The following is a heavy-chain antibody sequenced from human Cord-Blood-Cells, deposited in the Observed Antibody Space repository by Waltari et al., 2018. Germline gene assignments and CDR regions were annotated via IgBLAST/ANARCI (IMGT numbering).Heavy chain of an antibody. D-gene: IGHD1-7*01. V-gene: IGHV1-69*01. CDR1: GGTFSSYA. J-gene: IGHJ4*02. CDR3: AREIPGTRALDY. CDR2: IITLFGTE. Sequence: QVQLVQSGAEVKKPGSSVKVSCKASGGTFSSYAISWVRQAPGQGLEWMGGIITLFGTENYAQKLQGRVRITADESTSTAYMWLSSLRAEDTAVYYCAREIPGTRALDYWGQGTLVTVSS.